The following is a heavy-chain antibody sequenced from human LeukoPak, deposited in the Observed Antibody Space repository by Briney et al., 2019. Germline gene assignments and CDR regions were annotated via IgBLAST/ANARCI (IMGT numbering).Heavy chain of an antibody. D-gene: IGHD6-13*01. V-gene: IGHV4-34*01. CDR1: GGSFSGYY. Sequence: PSETLSLTCAVYGGSFSGYYWSWIRQPPGKGLEWIGEINHSGSTNYNPSLKSRVTISVDTSKNQFSLKLSSVTAADTAVYYCARGRQQQVVREVNWFDPWGQGTLVTVSS. CDR3: ARGRQQQVVREVNWFDP. CDR2: INHSGST. J-gene: IGHJ5*02.